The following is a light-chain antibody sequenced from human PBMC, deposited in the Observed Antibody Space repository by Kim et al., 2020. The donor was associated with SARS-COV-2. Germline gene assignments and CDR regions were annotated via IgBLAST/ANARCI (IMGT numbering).Light chain of an antibody. Sequence: LSVSPGERATLSCRASQSVSSSYLAWYQQKPGQAPRLLIYGASSRATGIPDRFSGSGSGTDFTLTISRLEPEDFAVYYCQQYGSSPFGQGTKLEI. CDR3: QQYGSSP. V-gene: IGKV3-20*01. CDR2: GAS. CDR1: QSVSSSY. J-gene: IGKJ2*01.